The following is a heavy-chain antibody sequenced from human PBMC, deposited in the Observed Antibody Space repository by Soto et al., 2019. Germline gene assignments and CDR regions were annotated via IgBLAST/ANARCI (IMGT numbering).Heavy chain of an antibody. D-gene: IGHD5-18*01. CDR1: WDTLSQYA. CDR2: TIPIIGTT. J-gene: IGHJ4*02. CDR3: AAGDSSDTGDH. V-gene: IGHV1-69*13. Sequence: GASVKVSFKASWDTLSQYAISCLRQVPGQGLEWMGGTIPIIGTTDYAQKFQGRVTITADESTTTSYMELNRLRSEDTAVYYCAAGDSSDTGDHWGQGTLVTVS.